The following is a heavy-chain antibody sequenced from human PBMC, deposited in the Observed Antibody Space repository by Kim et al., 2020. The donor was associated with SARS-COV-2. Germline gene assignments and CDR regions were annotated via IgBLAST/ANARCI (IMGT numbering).Heavy chain of an antibody. CDR3: ARDLLVGATSYGMDV. CDR2: IWYDGSNK. D-gene: IGHD1-26*01. J-gene: IGHJ6*02. V-gene: IGHV3-33*01. CDR1: GLTFSSYG. Sequence: GGSLRLSCAASGLTFSSYGMHWVGQAPGKGLEGVAVIWYDGSNKYYADSVKGRFTISRDNSKNTLYLQMNSLRAEDTAVYYCARDLLVGATSYGMDVWGQGTTVTVSS.